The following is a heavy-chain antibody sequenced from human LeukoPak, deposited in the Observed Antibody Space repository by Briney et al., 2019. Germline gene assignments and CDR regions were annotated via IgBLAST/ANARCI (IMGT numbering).Heavy chain of an antibody. CDR1: GFTFSSYC. CDR2: ISYDGSNK. D-gene: IGHD2-15*01. Sequence: GGSLRLSCAASGFTFSSYCMHWVRQAPGKGLEWVAVISYDGSNKYYADSVKGRFTISRDNSKNTLYLQMNSLRAEDTAVYYCAIGRFCSGGSCYSLYYYYGMDVWGQGTTVTVSS. J-gene: IGHJ6*02. V-gene: IGHV3-30*03. CDR3: AIGRFCSGGSCYSLYYYYGMDV.